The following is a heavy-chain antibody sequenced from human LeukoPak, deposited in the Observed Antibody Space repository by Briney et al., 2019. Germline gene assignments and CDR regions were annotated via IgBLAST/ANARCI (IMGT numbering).Heavy chain of an antibody. V-gene: IGHV1-69*13. CDR1: GGTFSSYA. J-gene: IGHJ4*02. CDR3: AGGLRYFDWYSAFDY. D-gene: IGHD3-9*01. CDR2: IIPIFGTA. Sequence: SVKVSCKASGGTFSSYAISWVRQAPGQGLEWMGGIIPIFGTANYAQKFQGRVTITADESTSTAYMELSSLRSEDTAVYYCAGGLRYFDWYSAFDYWGQGTLVTVSS.